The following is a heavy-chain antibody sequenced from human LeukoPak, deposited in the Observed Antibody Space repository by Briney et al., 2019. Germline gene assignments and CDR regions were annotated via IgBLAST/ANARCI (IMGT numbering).Heavy chain of an antibody. D-gene: IGHD5-18*01. J-gene: IGHJ4*02. V-gene: IGHV3-30*02. CDR1: GFTFSSYG. CDR2: IRYDGSNK. CDR3: AKERDTAMVTIDY. Sequence: GGSLRLSCAASGFTFSSYGMHWVRQAPGKGLEWVAFIRYDGSNKYYADSVKGRFTISRDNSKNTLYLQMNSLRAEDTAVYYCAKERDTAMVTIDYWGQGTLVTVPS.